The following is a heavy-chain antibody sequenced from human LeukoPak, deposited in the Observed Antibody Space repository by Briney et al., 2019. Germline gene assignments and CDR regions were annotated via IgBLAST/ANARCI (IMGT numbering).Heavy chain of an antibody. J-gene: IGHJ6*02. CDR2: IDPSDSYT. V-gene: IGHV5-10-1*01. CDR3: ARRAAADYYYYGMDV. CDR1: GYSFTSYW. Sequence: GESLKIPCKGSGYSFTSYWISWVRQMPGKGLEWMGRIDPSDSYTNYSPSFQGHVTISADKSISTAYLQWSSLKASDTAMYYCARRAAADYYYYGMDVWGQGTTVTVSS. D-gene: IGHD6-13*01.